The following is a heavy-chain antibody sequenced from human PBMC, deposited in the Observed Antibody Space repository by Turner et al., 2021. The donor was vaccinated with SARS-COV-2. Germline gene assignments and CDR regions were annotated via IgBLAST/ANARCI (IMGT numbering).Heavy chain of an antibody. D-gene: IGHD4-17*01. CDR3: ARDVDYFSPIWGSHHYYYGMDV. CDR2: IIPIFGTA. V-gene: IGHV1-69*01. Sequence: QVQLVQSGAEVKKPGSSVKVSCKASGHTFTTDAISWVRQAPGQGLEWMGGIIPIFGTANYGQNFQGRVTITADVSSSTDYMELSSLRSEDTAVYYCARDVDYFSPIWGSHHYYYGMDVWGQGTTVTVSS. CDR1: GHTFTTDA. J-gene: IGHJ6*02.